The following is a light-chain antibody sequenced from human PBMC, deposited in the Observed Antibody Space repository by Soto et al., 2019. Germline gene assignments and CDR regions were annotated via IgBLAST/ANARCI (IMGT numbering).Light chain of an antibody. J-gene: IGLJ1*01. Sequence: QSALTQPASVSGSPGQSISISCTGTSSDVGGYNHVSWYQQLPGKAPKLMIYDVSDRPSGVSNRFSGSKSGNTASLTISGLQAEDEADYYCSSYTSSSLYVFGTGTKVTVL. CDR2: DVS. CDR3: SSYTSSSLYV. CDR1: SSDVGGYNH. V-gene: IGLV2-14*01.